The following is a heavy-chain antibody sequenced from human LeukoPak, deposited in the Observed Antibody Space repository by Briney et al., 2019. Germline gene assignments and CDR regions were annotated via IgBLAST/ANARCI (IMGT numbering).Heavy chain of an antibody. V-gene: IGHV3-21*01. CDR1: GFIFSSYN. CDR3: ARAPGYRSFLDY. CDR2: ISSSSSYI. J-gene: IGHJ4*02. Sequence: GGSLRLSCAASGFIFSSYNMNWVRQAPGKGLEWVSFISSSSSYIYYADSVKGRLTISRDNAKNSLYLQMNSLRAEDTAVYYCARAPGYRSFLDYWGQGTLVTVSS. D-gene: IGHD6-13*01.